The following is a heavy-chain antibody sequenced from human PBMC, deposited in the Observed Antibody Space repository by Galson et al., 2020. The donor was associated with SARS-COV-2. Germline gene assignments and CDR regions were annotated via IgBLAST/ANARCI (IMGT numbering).Heavy chain of an antibody. CDR3: ARSLSGSYHAFDI. D-gene: IGHD1-26*01. Sequence: GESLKISCAASGFTFSIYALHWVRQAPGKGLEWVGLISYDGSNKYYADSVKGRFTISRDNSKNTLFLQMNSLRPEDTAMFYCARSLSGSYHAFDIWGHGTMVTVSS. V-gene: IGHV3-30*04. J-gene: IGHJ3*02. CDR2: ISYDGSNK. CDR1: GFTFSIYA.